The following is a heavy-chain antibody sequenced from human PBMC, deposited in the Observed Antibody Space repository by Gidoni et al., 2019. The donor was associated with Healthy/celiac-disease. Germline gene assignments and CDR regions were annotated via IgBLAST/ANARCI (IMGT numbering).Heavy chain of an antibody. V-gene: IGHV3-21*01. CDR2: ISSSSSYI. J-gene: IGHJ3*02. CDR3: ARMRYYDSSGYYGDAFDI. Sequence: EVQLVESGGGLVKPGGSLRLSCAASGFTCSSYSMNWVRQAPGKGLEWVSSISSSSSYIYYADSVKGRFTISRDNAKNSLYLQMNSLRAEDTAVYYCARMRYYDSSGYYGDAFDIWGQGTMVTVSS. D-gene: IGHD3-22*01. CDR1: GFTCSSYS.